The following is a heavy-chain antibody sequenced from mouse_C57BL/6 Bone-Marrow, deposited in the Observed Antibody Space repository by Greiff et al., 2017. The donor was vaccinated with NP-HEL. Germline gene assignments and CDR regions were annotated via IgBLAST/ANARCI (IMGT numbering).Heavy chain of an antibody. Sequence: QVHVKQSGPGLVAPSQSLSITCTVSGFSLTSYGVDWVRQSPGKGLEWLGVIWGVGSTNYNSALKSRLSISKDNSKSQVFLKMNSLQTDDTAMYYCALITTVVGGYAMDYWGQGTSVTVSS. J-gene: IGHJ4*01. CDR2: IWGVGST. V-gene: IGHV2-6*01. CDR3: ALITTVVGGYAMDY. D-gene: IGHD1-1*01. CDR1: GFSLTSYG.